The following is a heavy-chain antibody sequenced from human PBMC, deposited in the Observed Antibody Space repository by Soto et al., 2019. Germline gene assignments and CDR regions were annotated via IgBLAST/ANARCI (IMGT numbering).Heavy chain of an antibody. CDR2: INHSGST. CDR3: ARSTTGTWALGDAFDI. D-gene: IGHD1-1*01. J-gene: IGHJ3*02. V-gene: IGHV4-34*01. CDR1: GGSFRGYY. Sequence: TSETLSLTCAVYGGSFRGYYWSWLRQPPGKGLEWIGEINHSGSTNYNPSLKSRVTISVDTSKNQFSLKLSSVTAADTAVYYCARSTTGTWALGDAFDIWGQGTMVTVSS.